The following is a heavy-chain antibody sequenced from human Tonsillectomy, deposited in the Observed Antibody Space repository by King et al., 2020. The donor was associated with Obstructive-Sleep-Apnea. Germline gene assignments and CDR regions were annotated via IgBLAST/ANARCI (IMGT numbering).Heavy chain of an antibody. CDR2: FSRIGGNT. CDR3: AKDDSVVVPDATEDFYYCVAV. J-gene: IGHJ6*02. D-gene: IGHD2-2*01. V-gene: IGHV3-23*04. Sequence: VQLVESGGGLVQPGGSLRLSCAASGFSFSSSAMSWVRQAPGQGLEWVSAFSRIGGNTYYADSVKGRFTISRDYSEDTLYLQMNSLRAEDTAVYYCAKDDSVVVPDATEDFYYCVAVWGQGPKVTLYS. CDR1: GFSFSSSA.